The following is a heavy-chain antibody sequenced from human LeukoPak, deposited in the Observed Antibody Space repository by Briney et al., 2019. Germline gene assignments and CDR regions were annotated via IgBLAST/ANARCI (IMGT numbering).Heavy chain of an antibody. V-gene: IGHV3-30*18. CDR1: GFTFSSYG. D-gene: IGHD3-22*01. Sequence: QPGGSLRLSFAASGFTFSSYGMHWVRQAPGKGLEWVAVISYDGSNKYYADSVKGRFTISRDNSKNTLYLQMNSLRAEDTAVYYCAKDQGYYFGSSGYCQTEGFGDYWGQGTLVTVSS. CDR2: ISYDGSNK. J-gene: IGHJ4*02. CDR3: AKDQGYYFGSSGYCQTEGFGDY.